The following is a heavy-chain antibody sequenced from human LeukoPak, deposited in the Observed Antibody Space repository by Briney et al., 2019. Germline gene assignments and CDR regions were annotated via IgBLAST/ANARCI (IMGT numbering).Heavy chain of an antibody. Sequence: GGSLRLSCAASGFTFSSYAMSWVRQAPGKGLEWVSAISGSGGSTYYADSVKGRFTISRDNSKNTLYLQMNSLRAEDTAVYYCAKDSGGVLWFGDFHPGYWGQGTLVTVSS. CDR2: ISGSGGST. J-gene: IGHJ4*02. CDR3: AKDSGGVLWFGDFHPGY. D-gene: IGHD3-10*01. CDR1: GFTFSSYA. V-gene: IGHV3-23*01.